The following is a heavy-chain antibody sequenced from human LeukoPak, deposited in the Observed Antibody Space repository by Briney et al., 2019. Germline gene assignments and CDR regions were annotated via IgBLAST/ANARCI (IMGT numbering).Heavy chain of an antibody. V-gene: IGHV3-23*01. D-gene: IGHD2-8*01. CDR1: GFTFSSYA. CDR3: GTNYIY. CDR2: IIGGGGTT. J-gene: IGHJ4*02. Sequence: PGGSLRLSCAASGFTFSSYAMSWVRQAPGKGLEWVSGIIGGGGTTYYADSVKGRFTISRDNAKNSLYLQMNSLRAEDTAVYDSGTNYIYWGQGTLVTVSS.